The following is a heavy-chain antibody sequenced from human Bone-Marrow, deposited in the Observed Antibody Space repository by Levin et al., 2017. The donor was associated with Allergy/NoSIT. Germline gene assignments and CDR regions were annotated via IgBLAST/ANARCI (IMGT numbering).Heavy chain of an antibody. CDR1: GYSFTSYW. CDR2: IYPGDSDT. CDR3: ARTVGKRYSNLPWAYYYGMDV. Sequence: GESLKISCKGSGYSFTSYWIGWVRQMPGKGLEWMGIIYPGDSDTRYSPSFQGQVTISADKSISTAYLQWSSLKASDTAMYYCARTVGKRYSNLPWAYYYGMDVWGQGTTVTVSS. D-gene: IGHD4-11*01. J-gene: IGHJ6*02. V-gene: IGHV5-51*01.